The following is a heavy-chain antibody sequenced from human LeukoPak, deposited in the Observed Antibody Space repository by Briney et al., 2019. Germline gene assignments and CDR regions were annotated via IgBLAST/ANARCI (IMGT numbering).Heavy chain of an antibody. Sequence: SETLSLTCTVSGGSLSGYYWSWIRQPPGKGLEWIGYIYYSGSTSYNPSLQSRITISVDTSKDQLSLMLYSVTAADTAVYYCARDRSLFDPWGQGTLVTVSS. CDR3: ARDRSLFDP. CDR1: GGSLSGYY. V-gene: IGHV4-59*13. D-gene: IGHD6-19*01. J-gene: IGHJ5*02. CDR2: IYYSGST.